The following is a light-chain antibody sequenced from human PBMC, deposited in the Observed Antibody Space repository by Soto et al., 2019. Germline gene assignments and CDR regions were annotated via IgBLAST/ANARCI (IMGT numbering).Light chain of an antibody. J-gene: IGLJ2*01. CDR1: SGHSSYA. Sequence: QLVLTQSPSASASLGASVKLTCTLSSGHSSYAITWHQQQPETGPRYLMKLNSDGSHSKGDGIPDRFSGSSSGAERYLTISSLQSEDEADYYCQTWGTDIVVFGGGTKLTVL. CDR2: LNSDGSH. V-gene: IGLV4-69*01. CDR3: QTWGTDIVV.